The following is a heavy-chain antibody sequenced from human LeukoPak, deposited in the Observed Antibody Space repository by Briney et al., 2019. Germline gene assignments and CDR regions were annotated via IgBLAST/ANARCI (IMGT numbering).Heavy chain of an antibody. CDR1: GGSISSSSYY. Sequence: SATLSLTCTVSGGSISSSSYYWGWIRQTPGKGLEWIESIYYSRSTYCSPSLKSRVAISVDTSKNQFSLKLSSVTAADTAVYYCARLEGYGDYVHFDYWGQGTLVTVSS. J-gene: IGHJ4*02. CDR2: IYYSRST. D-gene: IGHD4-17*01. V-gene: IGHV4-39*01. CDR3: ARLEGYGDYVHFDY.